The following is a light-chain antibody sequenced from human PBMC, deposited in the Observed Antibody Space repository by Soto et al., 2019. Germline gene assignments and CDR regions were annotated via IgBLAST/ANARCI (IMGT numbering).Light chain of an antibody. Sequence: DIQLTQSPSFLSASVGDRVTITCRASQGINNYLAWYQQKPGKAPKLLIYAATTLQSGVPSRFSGSGSVTEFTLTISSLQAVDVATYCCEKLNSYPRITFGQGTGLEIK. CDR2: AAT. J-gene: IGKJ5*01. CDR3: EKLNSYPRIT. CDR1: QGINNY. V-gene: IGKV1-9*01.